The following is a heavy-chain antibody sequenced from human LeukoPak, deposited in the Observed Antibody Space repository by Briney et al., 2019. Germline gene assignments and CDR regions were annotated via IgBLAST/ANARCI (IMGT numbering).Heavy chain of an antibody. CDR3: ARGSSGWYSIDY. CDR1: GGSISSYY. D-gene: IGHD6-19*01. CDR2: IYSSGTT. Sequence: SETLSLTCTVSGGSISSYYWSWIRQPAGKGLEWIGRIYSSGTTNYNPSLKSRVTMSVDTSKNQFSLQLNSVTATDTAVYYCARGSSGWYSIDYWGQGTLVTVSS. V-gene: IGHV4-4*07. J-gene: IGHJ4*02.